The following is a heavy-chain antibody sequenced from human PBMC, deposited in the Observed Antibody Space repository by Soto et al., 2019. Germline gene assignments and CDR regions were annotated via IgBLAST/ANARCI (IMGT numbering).Heavy chain of an antibody. CDR3: ARSPPNYDFWSGYPKKYYYYGMDV. CDR2: IDPSDSYT. D-gene: IGHD3-3*01. J-gene: IGHJ6*02. CDR1: GYSFTSYW. Sequence: GESLKISCKGSGYSFTSYWISWVRQMPGKGLEWMGRIDPSDSYTNYSPSFQGHVTISADKSINTAYLQWSSLKASDTAMYYCARSPPNYDFWSGYPKKYYYYGMDVWGQGITVTVSS. V-gene: IGHV5-10-1*01.